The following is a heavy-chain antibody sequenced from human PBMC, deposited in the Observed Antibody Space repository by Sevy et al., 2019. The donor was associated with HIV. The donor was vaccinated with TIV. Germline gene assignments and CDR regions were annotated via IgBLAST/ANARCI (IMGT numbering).Heavy chain of an antibody. D-gene: IGHD2-15*01. V-gene: IGHV5-51*01. J-gene: IGHJ4*02. CDR3: ARSDGYCSGGNHLCYFDY. CDR1: EYTFTHFW. Sequence: GESLKISCKGSEYTFTHFWIAWVRQMPGKGLESVGIIDPGDSDTRYSPSFQGQVTISADKSISTAYLQWDSLKASDTAMYYCARSDGYCSGGNHLCYFDYWGQGTLVTVSS. CDR2: IDPGDSDT.